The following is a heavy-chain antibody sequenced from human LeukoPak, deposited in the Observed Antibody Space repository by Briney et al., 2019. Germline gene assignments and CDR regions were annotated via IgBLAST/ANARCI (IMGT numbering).Heavy chain of an antibody. CDR3: ARDFGRGYDYVWGSFYFDY. CDR1: GGTFSSYA. D-gene: IGHD3-16*01. Sequence: GASVKVSCKASGGTFSSYAISWVRQAPGQGLEWMGGIIPIFGTANYAQKFQGRVTTTADESTSTAYMELSSLRSEDTAVYYCARDFGRGYDYVWGSFYFDYWGQGTLVTVSS. V-gene: IGHV1-69*13. J-gene: IGHJ4*02. CDR2: IIPIFGTA.